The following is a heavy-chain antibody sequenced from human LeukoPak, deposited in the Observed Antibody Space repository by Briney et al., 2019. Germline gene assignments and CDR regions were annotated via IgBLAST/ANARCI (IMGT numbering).Heavy chain of an antibody. D-gene: IGHD3-3*01. CDR2: INHSGST. J-gene: IGHJ4*02. V-gene: IGHV4-34*01. CDR3: ARRSTMRYDF. Sequence: SETLSLTCAVYGGSXSGYYWSWIRQPPXXGLEWIGEINHSGSTNYNPSLKSRVTISVDTSKNQFSLKLSSVTAADTAVYYCARRSTMRYDFWGQGTLVTVSS. CDR1: GGSXSGYY.